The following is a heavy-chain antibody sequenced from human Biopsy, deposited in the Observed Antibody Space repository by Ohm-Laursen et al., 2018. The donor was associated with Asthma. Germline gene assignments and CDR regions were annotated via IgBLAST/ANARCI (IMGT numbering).Heavy chain of an antibody. V-gene: IGHV1-69*01. Sequence: SSVKVSCKSLGGTFNTYVIDWVRQALGQGLEWMGGINSVFGTTTYPQKFQDRVTITADDSTSTVYMELSSLRSEDTALYYCARKAGSCISRTCYSLDFWGQGTLVTVSS. CDR2: INSVFGTT. J-gene: IGHJ4*02. CDR3: ARKAGSCISRTCYSLDF. CDR1: GGTFNTYV. D-gene: IGHD2-2*01.